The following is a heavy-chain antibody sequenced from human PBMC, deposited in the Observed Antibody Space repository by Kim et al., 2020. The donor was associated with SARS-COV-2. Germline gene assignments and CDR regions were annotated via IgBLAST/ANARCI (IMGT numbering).Heavy chain of an antibody. CDR2: IYYSGST. CDR3: AGHSYGQASFDY. J-gene: IGHJ4*02. CDR1: GGSISSSSYY. Sequence: SETLSLTCTVSGGSISSSSYYWGWIRQPPGKGLEWIGSIYYSGSTYYNPSLKSRVTISVDTSKNQFSLKLSSVTAADTAVYYCAGHSYGQASFDYWGQGTLVTVSS. D-gene: IGHD5-18*01. V-gene: IGHV4-39*01.